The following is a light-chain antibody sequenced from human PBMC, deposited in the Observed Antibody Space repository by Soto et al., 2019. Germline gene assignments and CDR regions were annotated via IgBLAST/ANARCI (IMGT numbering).Light chain of an antibody. V-gene: IGKV3-15*01. Sequence: ETVMTQSPATLSVSPGERATLSCRANQSVISDLAWYQKKTGQAPRLLIYGASTRTTGIPARFSGGGSGKEFTLTISSLQSEDFAVYYCQQSNNWPRTFGQGTKV. J-gene: IGKJ1*01. CDR2: GAS. CDR1: QSVISD. CDR3: QQSNNWPRT.